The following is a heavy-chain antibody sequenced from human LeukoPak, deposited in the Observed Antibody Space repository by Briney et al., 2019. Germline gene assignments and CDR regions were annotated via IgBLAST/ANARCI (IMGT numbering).Heavy chain of an antibody. CDR2: INGSGGST. J-gene: IGHJ4*02. Sequence: GSLRLSCAASGFTFSSYAMSWVRQAPGKGLEWVSAINGSGGSTYYADSVKGRFTISRDNSKNTLYLQMNSLRAEDTAVYYCARDRVLMGYAVHHFDYWGQGTLATVSS. D-gene: IGHD2-8*01. CDR1: GFTFSSYA. CDR3: ARDRVLMGYAVHHFDY. V-gene: IGHV3-23*01.